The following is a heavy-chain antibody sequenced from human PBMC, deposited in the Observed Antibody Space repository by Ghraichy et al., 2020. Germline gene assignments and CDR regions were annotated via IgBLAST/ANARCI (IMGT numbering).Heavy chain of an antibody. Sequence: LSLTCAASGFTFSSYAMSWVRQAPGKGLEWVSAISGSGGSTYYADSVKGRFTISRDNSKNTLYLQMNSLRAEDTAVYYCAKDDSSGYYYYFDYWGQGTLVTVSS. J-gene: IGHJ4*02. CDR2: ISGSGGST. V-gene: IGHV3-23*01. D-gene: IGHD3-22*01. CDR1: GFTFSSYA. CDR3: AKDDSSGYYYYFDY.